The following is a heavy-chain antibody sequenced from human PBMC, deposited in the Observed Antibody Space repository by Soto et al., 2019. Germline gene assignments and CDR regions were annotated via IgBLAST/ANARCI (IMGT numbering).Heavy chain of an antibody. CDR1: GFSLSTSGVG. CDR3: AHSNPAGLTRGVDRYFDY. J-gene: IGHJ4*02. D-gene: IGHD6-13*01. Sequence: QITLKESGPTLVKPTQTLTLTCTFSGFSLSTSGVGVGWICQPPGKALEWLALIYWDDDKRYSPSLKSRLTITKDTSKNQVVLTMTNMDPVDTATYYCAHSNPAGLTRGVDRYFDYWGQGTLVTVSS. V-gene: IGHV2-5*02. CDR2: IYWDDDK.